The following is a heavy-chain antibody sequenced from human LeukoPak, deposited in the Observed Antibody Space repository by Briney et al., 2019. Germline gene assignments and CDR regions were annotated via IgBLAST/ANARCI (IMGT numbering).Heavy chain of an antibody. Sequence: ASETLSLTCTISGDSINNYYWSWIRQPPGKGLEWIGNINYIVITNSNPSLKSRATFSVDMSRKHFFLALSSVTAADTAVYYCARAVHYSATSDQYTGGWYYFDFWGQGTLVTVSS. CDR2: INYIVIT. CDR3: ARAVHYSATSDQYTGGWYYFDF. D-gene: IGHD2-15*01. J-gene: IGHJ4*02. V-gene: IGHV4-59*01. CDR1: GDSINNYY.